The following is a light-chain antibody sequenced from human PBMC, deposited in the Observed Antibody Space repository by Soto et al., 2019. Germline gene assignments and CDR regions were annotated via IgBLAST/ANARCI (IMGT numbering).Light chain of an antibody. V-gene: IGLV2-14*03. CDR3: CSYTSSRTHV. CDR1: SSDVGGYKF. CDR2: DVN. Sequence: QSVLTHPASVSGSPGQSITISCTGTSSDVGGYKFVSWCQQHPGKVPKLMIFDVNRRPSGVSDRFSGSKSGNTASLTISGLQAEYEGDYYCCSYTSSRTHVFGSGTKLTVL. J-gene: IGLJ1*01.